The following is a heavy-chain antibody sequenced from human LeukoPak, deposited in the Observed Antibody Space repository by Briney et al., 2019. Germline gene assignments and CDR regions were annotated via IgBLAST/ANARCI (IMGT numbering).Heavy chain of an antibody. J-gene: IGHJ4*02. CDR3: ARAVDTAMVGGYYFDY. D-gene: IGHD5-18*01. CDR2: MNPNSGNT. CDR1: GYTLTSYD. V-gene: IGHV1-8*01. Sequence: ASVKVSCKASGYTLTSYDINWVRQATGQGLEWMGWMNPNSGNTGYAQKFQGRVTMTRNTSISTAYMELSSLRSEDTAVYYCARAVDTAMVGGYYFDYWGQGTLVTVSS.